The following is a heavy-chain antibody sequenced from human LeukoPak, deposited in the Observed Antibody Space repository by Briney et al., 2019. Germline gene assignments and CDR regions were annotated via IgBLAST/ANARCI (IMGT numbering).Heavy chain of an antibody. CDR1: GFTFSSYG. V-gene: IGHV3-30*18. Sequence: GGSLRLSCAASGFTFSSYGMHWVRQAPGKGLEWVAVISYDGSNKYYADSVKGRFTISRDNSKNTLYLQMNSRRAEDTAVYYCAKDQNPVRGVTQLDYWGQGTLVTVSS. CDR2: ISYDGSNK. J-gene: IGHJ4*02. D-gene: IGHD3-10*01. CDR3: AKDQNPVRGVTQLDY.